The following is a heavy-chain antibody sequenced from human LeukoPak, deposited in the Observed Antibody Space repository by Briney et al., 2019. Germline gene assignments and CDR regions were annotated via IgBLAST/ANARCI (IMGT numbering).Heavy chain of an antibody. CDR1: GFTFSSYA. CDR3: AKVRSGSANWALRIFDN. J-gene: IGHJ4*02. CDR2: ISPGGGTT. D-gene: IGHD1-1*01. Sequence: AGGSLRLSCAASGFTFSSYAMSWVRQAPGKGLEWVASISPGGGTTYYADYVKGRFTISRDNSNNTLYVQMNTLRAEDTAVYYCAKVRSGSANWALRIFDNWGQGTLVTVSS. V-gene: IGHV3-23*01.